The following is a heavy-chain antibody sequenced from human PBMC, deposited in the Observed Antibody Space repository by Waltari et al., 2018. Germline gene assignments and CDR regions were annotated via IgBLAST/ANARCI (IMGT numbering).Heavy chain of an antibody. CDR2: INHSGST. V-gene: IGHV4-34*01. J-gene: IGHJ5*02. CDR1: GGSFSGYY. CDR3: ARQSPFDP. Sequence: QVQLQQWGAGLLKPSETLSLTCAVYGGSFSGYYWSWIRQPPGKGLEWIGEINHSGSTNYNPSLKSRVTISVDTSKNQFSLKLSSVTAADTAVYYCARQSPFDPWGQGTLVTVSS.